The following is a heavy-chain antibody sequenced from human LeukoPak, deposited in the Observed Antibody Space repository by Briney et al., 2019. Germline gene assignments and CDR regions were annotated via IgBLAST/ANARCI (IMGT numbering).Heavy chain of an antibody. CDR2: LKLYDGSI. V-gene: IGHV1-46*01. D-gene: IGHD1-26*01. CDR1: GYSFIRYH. Sequence: ASVKVSCKASGYSFIRYHIHWVRQAPGQGLDWMGVLKLYDGSISHAQKFQGRVTMTSDTSTSTVYMELSSLRSEDTAVYFCARDGGSFSYNIDVWGQGTTVTVSS. CDR3: ARDGGSFSYNIDV. J-gene: IGHJ6*02.